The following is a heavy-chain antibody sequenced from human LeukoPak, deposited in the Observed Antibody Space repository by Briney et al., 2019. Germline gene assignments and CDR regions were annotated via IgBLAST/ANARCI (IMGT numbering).Heavy chain of an antibody. CDR1: GFIFSDYY. Sequence: GGSLRLSCAASGFIFSDYYMTWVRQAPGKGLEWVSGITRNGATAGYADSVKGRFTISRDNAKNSLYLQMNSLRVEDTALYFCARGGSFNNYWGQGTLVTVSA. V-gene: IGHV3-20*04. CDR2: ITRNGATA. D-gene: IGHD3-10*01. J-gene: IGHJ4*02. CDR3: ARGGSFNNY.